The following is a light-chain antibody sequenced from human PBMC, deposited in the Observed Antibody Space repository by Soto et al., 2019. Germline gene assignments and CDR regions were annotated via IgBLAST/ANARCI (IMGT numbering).Light chain of an antibody. CDR2: DFN. CDR1: SSDIGAYNF. Sequence: QSVLTQPASVSGSPGQSITISCTGTSSDIGAYNFVSWYQQHPGKAPKLMLYDFNIRPSGVSNRFSGSKSGNTASLTISGLQDEDEADYYCTSGTTSTTMIFGGGTKLTVL. J-gene: IGLJ2*01. CDR3: TSGTTSTTMI. V-gene: IGLV2-14*03.